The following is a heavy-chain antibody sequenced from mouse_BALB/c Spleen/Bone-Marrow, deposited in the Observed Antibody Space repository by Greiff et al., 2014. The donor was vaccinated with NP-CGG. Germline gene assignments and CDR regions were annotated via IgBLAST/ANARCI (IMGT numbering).Heavy chain of an antibody. Sequence: VKLVESGFVLVGPGASVKLSCKASGYTLPSSGRHWGKRRPGQGLEWIGEIHPNSGNTNYNEKFKGKATLTVDTSSSTAYVDLSGLTSEDSAVYYCARGRYGNYDFDYWGQGTTLTVSS. CDR1: GYTLPSSG. CDR3: ARGRYGNYDFDY. CDR2: IHPNSGNT. J-gene: IGHJ2*01. D-gene: IGHD2-1*01. V-gene: IGHV1S130*01.